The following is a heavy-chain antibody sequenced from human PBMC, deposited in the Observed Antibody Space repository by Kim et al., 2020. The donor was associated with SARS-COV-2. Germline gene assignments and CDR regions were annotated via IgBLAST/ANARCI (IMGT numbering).Heavy chain of an antibody. J-gene: IGHJ5*02. CDR3: VRRGTGYYHLYNWFDP. V-gene: IGHV4-39*01. D-gene: IGHD3-9*01. CDR1: GGSISSSSSY. Sequence: SETLSLTCTVSGGSISSSSSYWGWIRQPPGKGLEWIGSIYYSGSTYYNPSLKSRVTISVDTSKNQFSLKLSSVTAADTAVYYCVRRGTGYYHLYNWFDPWGQGTLVTVSS. CDR2: IYYSGST.